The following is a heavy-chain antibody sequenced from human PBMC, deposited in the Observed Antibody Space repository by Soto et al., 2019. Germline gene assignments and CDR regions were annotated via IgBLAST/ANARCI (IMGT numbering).Heavy chain of an antibody. V-gene: IGHV1-3*01. CDR1: GYIFTNYA. CDR2: INAANGNT. Sequence: QVQLVQSGAEVKKPGASVKVSCKASGYIFTNYAMHLVRQAPGQRLEWMGWINAANGNTKYSQKFQGRVTITTDTSASTAYMELSSLRSEDTAVYYCARAPYGSGSYSYDYFDSWGQGTLVTVSS. J-gene: IGHJ4*02. D-gene: IGHD3-10*01. CDR3: ARAPYGSGSYSYDYFDS.